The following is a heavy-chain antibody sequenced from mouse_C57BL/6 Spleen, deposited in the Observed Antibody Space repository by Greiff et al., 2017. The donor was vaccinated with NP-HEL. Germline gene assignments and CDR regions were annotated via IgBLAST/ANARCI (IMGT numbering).Heavy chain of an antibody. V-gene: IGHV1-4*01. J-gene: IGHJ3*01. CDR3: AREDGSSYAWFAY. CDR2: INPSSGYT. D-gene: IGHD1-1*01. CDR1: GYTFTSYT. Sequence: VQLQESGAELARPGASVKMSCKASGYTFTSYTMHWVKQRPGQGLEWIGYINPSSGYTKYNQKFKDKATLTADKSSSTAYRQLSSLTSEDSAVYYCAREDGSSYAWFAYWGQGTLVTVSA.